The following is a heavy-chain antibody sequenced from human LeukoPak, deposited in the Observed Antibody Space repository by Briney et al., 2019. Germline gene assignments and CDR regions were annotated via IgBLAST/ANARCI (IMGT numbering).Heavy chain of an antibody. V-gene: IGHV3-23*01. CDR1: GFTFSDYA. J-gene: IGHJ4*02. D-gene: IGHD4-17*01. CDR2: ISGSGDDT. CDR3: TTGGTVTFDY. Sequence: GGSLRLSCAASGFTFSDYAMSWVRQAPGKGLEWVSAISGSGDDTYYADSVKGRFSISRDNSKNTLYLQMNSLETEDTAVYYCTTGGTVTFDYWGQGTLVTVSS.